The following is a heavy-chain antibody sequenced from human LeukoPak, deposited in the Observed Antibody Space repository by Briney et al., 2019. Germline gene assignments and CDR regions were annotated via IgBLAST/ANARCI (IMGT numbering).Heavy chain of an antibody. D-gene: IGHD3-10*01. CDR1: GYSFRDHH. Sequence: GPSVRVSCKALGYSFRDHHVIWVRQAPGQGLEWMGWIHPNTGDTKFGQNFQGRLTMTWDTSISTAYLDLHGLTSDDTAVFYCSSHYGPGPVWGQGTLVTASS. J-gene: IGHJ4*02. CDR3: SSHYGPGPV. V-gene: IGHV1-2*02. CDR2: IHPNTGDT.